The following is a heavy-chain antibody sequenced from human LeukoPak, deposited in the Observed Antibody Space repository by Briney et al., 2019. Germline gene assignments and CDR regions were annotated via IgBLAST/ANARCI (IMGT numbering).Heavy chain of an antibody. CDR1: GFTFSDYY. Sequence: GGSLRLSCAASGFTFSDYYMSWIRQAPGKGLEWVSFLSSSGDTIYYADSVRGRFTISRDNAKNSLHLQMNSLRAEDTAVYYCARDSISLGQAFDFWGQGTMVTVSS. J-gene: IGHJ3*01. CDR3: ARDSISLGQAFDF. D-gene: IGHD3-3*02. CDR2: LSSSGDTI. V-gene: IGHV3-11*04.